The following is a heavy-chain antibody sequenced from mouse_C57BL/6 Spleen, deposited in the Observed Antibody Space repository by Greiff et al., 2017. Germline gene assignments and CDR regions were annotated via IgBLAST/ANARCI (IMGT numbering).Heavy chain of an antibody. CDR2: ISYDGSN. Sequence: DVKLVESGPGLVKPSQSLSLTCSVTGYSITSGYYWNWIRQFPGNKLEWMGYISYDGSNNYNPSLKNRISITRDTTKNQFFLKLNSVATEDTATYYCARGDSYYWFAYWGQGTLVTVSA. CDR3: ARGDSYYWFAY. J-gene: IGHJ3*01. D-gene: IGHD2-12*01. CDR1: GYSITSGYY. V-gene: IGHV3-6*01.